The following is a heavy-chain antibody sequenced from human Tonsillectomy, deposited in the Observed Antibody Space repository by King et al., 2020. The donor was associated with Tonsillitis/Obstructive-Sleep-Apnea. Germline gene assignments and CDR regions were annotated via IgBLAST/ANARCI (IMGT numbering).Heavy chain of an antibody. CDR2: IKSKTDGGTT. V-gene: IGHV3-15*07. CDR1: GFTFNNAW. Sequence: VQLVESGGGLVKPGGSLRLSCAASGFTFNNAWMNWVRQAPGKGLEWVGRIKSKTDGGTTDYAAPVKGRFTISRDDSKNTLYLQMNSLKTEDTAVYYCSTSDYCSSASSYVFDYWGQGTLVTVSS. CDR3: STSDYCSSASSYVFDY. J-gene: IGHJ4*02. D-gene: IGHD2-2*01.